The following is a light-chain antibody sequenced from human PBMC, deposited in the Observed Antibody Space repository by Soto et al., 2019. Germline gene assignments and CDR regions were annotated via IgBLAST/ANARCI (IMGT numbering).Light chain of an antibody. V-gene: IGLV1-40*01. CDR2: GNS. CDR3: SSCTTNSLSYV. CDR1: SSNIGAGYD. J-gene: IGLJ1*01. Sequence: QSVLTQPPSVSGAPGQRVTISCTGSSSNIGAGYDVHWYQQLPGTAPKLLIYGNSNRPSGVPDRFSGSKSGTSASLAITGLQAEDEADYYCSSCTTNSLSYVFGTGTKVTVL.